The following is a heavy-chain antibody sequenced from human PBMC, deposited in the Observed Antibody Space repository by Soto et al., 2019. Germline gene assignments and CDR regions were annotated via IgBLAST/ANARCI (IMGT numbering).Heavy chain of an antibody. CDR2: IRSKANSYAT. V-gene: IGHV3-73*01. CDR1: GFTFSGSA. D-gene: IGHD4-17*01. J-gene: IGHJ6*02. Sequence: GGSLRLSCAASGFTFSGSAMHWVRQASGKGLEWVGRIRSKANSYATAYAASVKGRFTISRDDSKHTAYLQMNSLKTEDTAVYYCTRPTTVVTPVYYYGMDVWGQGTTVTVSS. CDR3: TRPTTVVTPVYYYGMDV.